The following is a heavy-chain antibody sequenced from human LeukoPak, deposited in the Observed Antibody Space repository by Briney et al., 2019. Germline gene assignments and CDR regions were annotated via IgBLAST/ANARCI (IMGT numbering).Heavy chain of an antibody. V-gene: IGHV4-28*01. J-gene: IGHJ5*02. CDR1: GYSISSSSW. D-gene: IGHD6-13*01. Sequence: SETLSLTCAVSGYSISSSSWWGWIRQPPGKGLELIGYIYYSGSTYYNPSLKSRVTMSVDTSKNQFSLKLSSVTAVDTAVYYCARRGSSSWTQFDPWGQGTLVTVSS. CDR3: ARRGSSSWTQFDP. CDR2: IYYSGST.